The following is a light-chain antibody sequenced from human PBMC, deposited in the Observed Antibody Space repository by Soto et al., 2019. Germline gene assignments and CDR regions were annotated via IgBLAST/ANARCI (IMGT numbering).Light chain of an antibody. J-gene: IGKJ5*01. V-gene: IGKV1-33*01. CDR3: QQYDNLPLI. CDR1: QNINNY. Sequence: DIQMTQSPSSLSASVGDRVTITCQASQNINNYLNWYQQKPGRAPKLLIYDASNLEAGVPSRFRGSGSGTDFTFTISSLQPEDFATYYCQQYDNLPLIFGQGTRLEIK. CDR2: DAS.